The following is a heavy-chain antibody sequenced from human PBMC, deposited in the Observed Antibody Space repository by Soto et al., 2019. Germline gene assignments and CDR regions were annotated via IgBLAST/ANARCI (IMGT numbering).Heavy chain of an antibody. CDR1: GYTFTGYY. CDR2: INPNSGGT. J-gene: IGHJ4*02. Sequence: ASVKVSCKASGYTFTGYYMQWVRQAPGEGLEWMGWINPNSGGTNYAQKFQGRVTMTRDTSMSTAYMELSRLRSDDTAVYYCARVTIEYNWNADDYWGQGSLVNVSA. D-gene: IGHD1-20*01. V-gene: IGHV1-2*02. CDR3: ARVTIEYNWNADDY.